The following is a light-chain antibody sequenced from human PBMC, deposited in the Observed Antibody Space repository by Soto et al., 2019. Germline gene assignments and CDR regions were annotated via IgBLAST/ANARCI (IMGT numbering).Light chain of an antibody. CDR3: EQYNNWPLT. J-gene: IGKJ4*01. V-gene: IGKV3-15*01. Sequence: EIVMTQSPATLSVSPGERATLSCRASQSVNSNLAWYQQKRGQAPRLLIYEASSRATGIPARFSASGSGTECTLTISSLQSEDFAGDYCEQYNNWPLTVGGGTNVEIK. CDR2: EAS. CDR1: QSVNSN.